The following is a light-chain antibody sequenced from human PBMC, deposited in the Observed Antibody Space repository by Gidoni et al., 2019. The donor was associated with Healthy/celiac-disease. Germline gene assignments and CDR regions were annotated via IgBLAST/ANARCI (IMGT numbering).Light chain of an antibody. V-gene: IGKV1-39*01. CDR3: QQSYSTPRT. Sequence: DLQMTQPPSSLSASVGDRVTITCRASQSISSYLNWYQQKPGKAPKLLIYAASSLHSGVPSSFSGSGSGTDFTLTISSLQPEDFATYYCQQSYSTPRTFGGGTKVEIK. CDR2: AAS. J-gene: IGKJ4*01. CDR1: QSISSY.